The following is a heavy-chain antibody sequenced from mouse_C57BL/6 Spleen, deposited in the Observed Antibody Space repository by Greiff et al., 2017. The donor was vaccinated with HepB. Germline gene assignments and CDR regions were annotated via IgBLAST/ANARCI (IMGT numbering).Heavy chain of an antibody. D-gene: IGHD1-1*01. J-gene: IGHJ2*01. V-gene: IGHV1-26*01. CDR3: ARRVYYVSSADY. CDR2: INPNNGGT. Sequence: EVQLQQSGPELVKPGASVKISCKASGYTFTDYYMNWVKQSHGKSLEWIGDINPNNGGTSYNQKFKGKATLTVDKSSSTAYMELRSLTSEDSAVYYCARRVYYVSSADYWGQGTTLTVSS. CDR1: GYTFTDYY.